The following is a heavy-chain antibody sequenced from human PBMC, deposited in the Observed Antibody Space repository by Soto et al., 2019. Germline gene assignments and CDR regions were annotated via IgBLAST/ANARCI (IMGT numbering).Heavy chain of an antibody. CDR2: IFDSGST. J-gene: IGHJ2*01. V-gene: IGHV4-30-4*01. Sequence: QVQLQESGPGLVKPSETLSLTCTVSGGSISGGVHSWSWIRQPPGKGLEWIGPIFDSGSTYYNPSLKSRLTISVDTSKNQFARRLSSVTAADTAVYYCAREIMPLTNDWYFDLWGRGTLGTVSS. CDR1: GGSISGGVHS. CDR3: AREIMPLTNDWYFDL. D-gene: IGHD2-8*01.